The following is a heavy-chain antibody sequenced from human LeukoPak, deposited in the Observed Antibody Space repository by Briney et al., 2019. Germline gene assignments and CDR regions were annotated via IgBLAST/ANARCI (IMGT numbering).Heavy chain of an antibody. CDR1: GFTFSSYA. CDR2: ISYDGSNK. V-gene: IGHV3-30*04. J-gene: IGHJ4*02. D-gene: IGHD6-19*01. Sequence: RRSLRLSCAAPGFTFSSYAIHWVRQAPGKGLERVAVISYDGSNKNYADSVKGRFTLSRDNTTNTLYLQMNSLSAEETAVYYWARDPFTASRAVACLGFDYWGQGTLVTVSS. CDR3: ARDPFTASRAVACLGFDY.